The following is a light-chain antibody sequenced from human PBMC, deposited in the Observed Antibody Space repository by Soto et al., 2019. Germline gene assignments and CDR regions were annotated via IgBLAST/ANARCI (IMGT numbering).Light chain of an antibody. V-gene: IGKV1-5*01. CDR1: QSISSW. J-gene: IGKJ4*01. CDR2: DAS. Sequence: DIHMTQSPSTLSASLGDRVTITCRASQSISSWLAWYQQKPGKAPKLLIYDASSLESGVPSRFSGSGSGTEFTLTISSLQPDDFTTYYCQQYYSYSPLTFGGGTKVDIK. CDR3: QQYYSYSPLT.